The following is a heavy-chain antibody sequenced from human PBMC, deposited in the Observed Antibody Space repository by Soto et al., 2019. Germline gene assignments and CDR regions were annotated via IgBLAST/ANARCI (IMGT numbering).Heavy chain of an antibody. V-gene: IGHV1-18*01. CDR3: ARNLAVGLVDY. Sequence: QVQLVQSGAEVKKPGASVKVSCKASGYTFTSYGISWVRQAPGQGLDWMGWISAYNGNTDCAQKLQGSVTMTTDTSTSTAYMALGRRRSDDTPVSYCARNLAVGLVDYSGQGTLVTASS. CDR1: GYTFTSYG. CDR2: ISAYNGNT. J-gene: IGHJ4*02.